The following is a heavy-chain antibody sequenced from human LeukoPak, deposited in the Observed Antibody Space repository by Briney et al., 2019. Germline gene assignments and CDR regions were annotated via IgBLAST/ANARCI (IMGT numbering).Heavy chain of an antibody. CDR1: GDSINTYY. CDR3: ARVRAMALDS. J-gene: IGHJ4*02. V-gene: IGHV4-59*01. D-gene: IGHD5-18*01. Sequence: SETLSLTCTVSGDSINTYYWSWIRQPPGKGLEWIGYIYYSGSTNYNPSLKSRVTTSVDTSKNQFSLRLSSVTAADTAVYYCARVRAMALDSWGQGTLVTVSS. CDR2: IYYSGST.